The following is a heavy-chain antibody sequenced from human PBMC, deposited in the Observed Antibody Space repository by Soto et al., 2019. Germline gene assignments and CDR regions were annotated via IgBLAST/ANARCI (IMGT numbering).Heavy chain of an antibody. CDR2: ISGTGGST. Sequence: GGSLRLSCAASGFTFSSYAMSWVRQAPGKGLEWVSTISGTGGSTYYPDSVKGRFTISRDNSKNTVYLQMNSLRAEDAAVYYCAKEMTSGYYLFDFWGQGTLVTVSS. CDR3: AKEMTSGYYLFDF. CDR1: GFTFSSYA. V-gene: IGHV3-23*01. D-gene: IGHD3-22*01. J-gene: IGHJ4*02.